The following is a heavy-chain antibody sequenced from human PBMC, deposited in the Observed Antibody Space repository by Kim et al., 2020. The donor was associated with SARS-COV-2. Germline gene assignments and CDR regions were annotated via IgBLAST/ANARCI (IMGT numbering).Heavy chain of an antibody. D-gene: IGHD2-21*02. V-gene: IGHV4-38-2*02. CDR1: GYSISSGYY. CDR2: IYHSGST. Sequence: SETLSLTCTVSGYSISSGYYWGWIRQPPGKGLEWIGSIYHSGSTYYNPSLKSRVTISGDTSKNQFSLKLSSVTAADKAVYYCAREVGGYCGGDCYPTWGQGTLVTVSS. CDR3: AREVGGYCGGDCYPT. J-gene: IGHJ5*02.